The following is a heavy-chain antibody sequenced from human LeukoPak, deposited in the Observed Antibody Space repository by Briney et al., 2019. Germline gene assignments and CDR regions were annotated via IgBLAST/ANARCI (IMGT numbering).Heavy chain of an antibody. J-gene: IGHJ6*04. CDR2: IYYSGIT. V-gene: IGHV4-39*01. CDR3: ARRVGYSGYAP. D-gene: IGHD5-12*01. Sequence: PSETLSLICTVSGGSISSSSYYWRWIRQPPGKGLEWIGGIYYSGITYYNPSLKSRVTISVDTSKNQFSLKLSSVTAADTAVYYCARRVGYSGYAPWGEGTTVTVSS. CDR1: GGSISSSSYY.